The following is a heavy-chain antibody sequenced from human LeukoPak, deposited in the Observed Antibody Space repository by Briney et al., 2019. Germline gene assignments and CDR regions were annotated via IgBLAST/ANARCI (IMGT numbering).Heavy chain of an antibody. J-gene: IGHJ4*02. CDR2: ISSSSGNT. CDR3: VHGDKRDY. CDR1: GFTFSSDT. V-gene: IGHV3-21*01. Sequence: GGSLTLSCAASGFTFSSDTMNWVSQAPGGGLEWVSFISSSSGNTHYADSVKGRFTISTDNAKNSLYLQMNSLRDEDTAVYYCVHGDKRDYGGQGTLVTVSS. D-gene: IGHD3-10*01.